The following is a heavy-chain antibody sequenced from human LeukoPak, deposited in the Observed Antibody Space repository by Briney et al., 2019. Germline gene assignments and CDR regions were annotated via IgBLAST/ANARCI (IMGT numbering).Heavy chain of an antibody. Sequence: GASVKVSCKVSGYTLTELSMHWVRQAPGKGLEWMGGFDPEDGETIYAQKFQGRVTMTRDTSISTAYMELSRLRSDDTAVYYCARGGFRYSSSWYGGSFDYWGQGTLVTVSS. CDR2: FDPEDGET. D-gene: IGHD6-13*01. J-gene: IGHJ4*02. CDR3: ARGGFRYSSSWYGGSFDY. CDR1: GYTLTELS. V-gene: IGHV1-24*01.